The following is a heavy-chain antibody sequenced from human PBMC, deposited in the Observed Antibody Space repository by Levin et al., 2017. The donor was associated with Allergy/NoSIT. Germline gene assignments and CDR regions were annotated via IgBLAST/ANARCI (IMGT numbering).Heavy chain of an antibody. V-gene: IGHV3-30*18. CDR1: GITFSSFG. CDR2: ISYDGSNK. D-gene: IGHD3-10*02. Sequence: LSLTCAASGITFSSFGMHWVRQAPGKGLEWVAVISYDGSNKYYADSVKGRFTISRDNSKNTLSLQKNSLRAEDTAVYYCAKDQAGSISYVYVMDVWGQGTTVTVSS. CDR3: AKDQAGSISYVYVMDV. J-gene: IGHJ6*02.